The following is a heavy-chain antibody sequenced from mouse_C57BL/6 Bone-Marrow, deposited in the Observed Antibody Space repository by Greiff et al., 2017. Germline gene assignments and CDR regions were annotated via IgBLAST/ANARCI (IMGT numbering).Heavy chain of an antibody. CDR1: GYTFTDYY. D-gene: IGHD1-1*01. V-gene: IGHV1-26*01. J-gene: IGHJ1*03. CDR3: ARGGYGSWYFGV. CDR2: INPNNGGT. Sequence: EVQLQQSGPELVKPGASVKISCKASGYTFTDYYMNWVKQSHGKSLEWIGDINPNNGGTSYNQKFKGKATLTVAKSSSTAYMELRSLTSEASAVFFCARGGYGSWYFGVWGTGTTVTVSS.